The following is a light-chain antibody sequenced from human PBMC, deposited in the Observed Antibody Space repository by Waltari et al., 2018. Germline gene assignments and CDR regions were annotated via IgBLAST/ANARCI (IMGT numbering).Light chain of an antibody. Sequence: QSALTQPPSASGSPGQSVTISCTGTSSDAGYYNYVAWYQQHPGKAPKLMIFEVSKRFSGVPDRFSGSKSANTASLTVSGLQAEDEADYYCSSYAGNNFYVFGTGTTVTVL. CDR1: SSDAGYYNY. CDR2: EVS. V-gene: IGLV2-8*01. CDR3: SSYAGNNFYV. J-gene: IGLJ1*01.